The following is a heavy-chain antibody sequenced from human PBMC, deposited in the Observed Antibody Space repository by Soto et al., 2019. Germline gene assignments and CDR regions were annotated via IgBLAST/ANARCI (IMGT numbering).Heavy chain of an antibody. D-gene: IGHD2-15*01. CDR1: GYSFTNYY. J-gene: IGHJ4*02. Sequence: QVQLVQSGAEVKNPGASVKVSCKTSGYSFTNYYLHWVRQAPGQGLEWMGLINPSGISTSYAQKVERRGTMTIHTCMSTAYMAPSSLGSEDTAVYYCARSAIVVLAASSPGYFDYWGQGTLVTVSS. CDR3: ARSAIVVLAASSPGYFDY. V-gene: IGHV1-46*01. CDR2: INPSGIST.